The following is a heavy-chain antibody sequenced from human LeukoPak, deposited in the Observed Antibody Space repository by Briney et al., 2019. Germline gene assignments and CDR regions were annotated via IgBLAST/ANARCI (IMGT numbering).Heavy chain of an antibody. CDR3: AKTRGGVVATTSDY. J-gene: IGHJ4*02. CDR1: GFIFSSYA. CDR2: ISGSGGST. D-gene: IGHD5-12*01. Sequence: SRGSLRLSCAASGFIFSSYALSWVRQAPGKGLEWVSVISGSGGSTYYADSVKGRFTISRDNSKNTLYLQMNSLRVEDTAVYYCAKTRGGVVATTSDYWGQGTLVTVSS. V-gene: IGHV3-23*01.